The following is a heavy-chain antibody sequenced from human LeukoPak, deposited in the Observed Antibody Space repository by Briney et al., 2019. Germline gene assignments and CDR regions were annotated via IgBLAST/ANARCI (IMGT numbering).Heavy chain of an antibody. CDR1: GFTFSNFA. CDR3: AREGETAVVPAAISS. Sequence: GGSLRLSCAASGFTFSNFALSWVRQAPGKGLEWVSAVSGSGDSTYYADSVKGRFTISRDNSKNTLCLQMNSLRAEDTAVYFCAREGETAVVPAAISSWGQGTLVTVSS. J-gene: IGHJ5*02. D-gene: IGHD2-2*01. CDR2: VSGSGDST. V-gene: IGHV3-23*01.